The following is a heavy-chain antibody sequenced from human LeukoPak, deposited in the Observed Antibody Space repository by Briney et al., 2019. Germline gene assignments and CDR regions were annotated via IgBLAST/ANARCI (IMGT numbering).Heavy chain of an antibody. CDR1: GGTFSTYG. J-gene: IGHJ4*02. V-gene: IGHV1-69*06. D-gene: IGHD2-2*01. CDR2: IIPIFGTP. Sequence: ASVKVSCKASGGTFSTYGISWVRQAPGQGLEWVGRIIPIFGTPNYAQKFQGRVTITADKSTSTAYMELSSLRSEDTAVYYCAREGPDCSSTSCVDYWGQGTLVTVSS. CDR3: AREGPDCSSTSCVDY.